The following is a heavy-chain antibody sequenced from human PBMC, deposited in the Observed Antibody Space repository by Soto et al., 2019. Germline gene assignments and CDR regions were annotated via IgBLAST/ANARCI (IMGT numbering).Heavy chain of an antibody. CDR3: ARGGDGYNDYFDY. D-gene: IGHD5-12*01. V-gene: IGHV4-59*01. CDR1: GGSISSYY. CDR2: IYYSGST. Sequence: PSETLSLTCTVSGGSISSYYWSWIRQPPGKGLEWIGYIYYSGSTNYNPSLKSRVTISVDTSKNQFSLKLSSVTAADTAVYYCARGGDGYNDYFDYWGQGTLVTVSS. J-gene: IGHJ4*02.